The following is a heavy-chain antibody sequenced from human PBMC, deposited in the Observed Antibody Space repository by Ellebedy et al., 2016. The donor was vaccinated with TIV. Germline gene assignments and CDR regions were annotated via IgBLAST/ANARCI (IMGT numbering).Heavy chain of an antibody. CDR1: GGSVSSGSYY. D-gene: IGHD6-19*01. CDR3: ARSMVSGWWFDY. CDR2: IYYSGST. V-gene: IGHV4-61*01. J-gene: IGHJ4*02. Sequence: SETLSLXCTVSGGSVSSGSYYWSWIRQPPGKGLEWIGYIYYSGSTNYNPSLKSRVTISVDTSKNQFSLKLSSVTAADTAVYYCARSMVSGWWFDYWGQGTLVTVSS.